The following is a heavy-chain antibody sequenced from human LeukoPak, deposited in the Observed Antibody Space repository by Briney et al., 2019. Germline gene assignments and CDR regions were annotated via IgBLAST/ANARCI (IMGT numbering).Heavy chain of an antibody. V-gene: IGHV3-23*01. J-gene: IGHJ5*02. Sequence: GGSLRLSCAASGFTFSSYAMSWVRQAPGKGLEWVSAISGSGGSTYYAESVKGRFTISRDNSKNTLFLQVNSLRVEDTAEYYCAKDRTGTTGRDWLDPWGQGTLVTVSS. D-gene: IGHD1-1*01. CDR2: ISGSGGST. CDR1: GFTFSSYA. CDR3: AKDRTGTTGRDWLDP.